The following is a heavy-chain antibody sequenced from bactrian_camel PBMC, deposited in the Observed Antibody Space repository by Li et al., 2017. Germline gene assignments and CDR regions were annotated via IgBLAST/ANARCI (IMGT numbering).Heavy chain of an antibody. CDR1: GFTFDNYP. J-gene: IGHJ4*01. CDR3: AADCGYYSGGYYTANDY. V-gene: IGHV3-1*01. CDR2: IDTTGGST. Sequence: VQLVESGGGLVQPGGSLRLSCAASGFTFDNYPMAWVRQPPGTGLEWVGSIDTTGGSTYYADSMKGRVTISTDNAENTLYLQMNSLKPEDTAVYYCAADCGYYSGGYYTANDYWGQGTQVTVS. D-gene: IGHD2*01.